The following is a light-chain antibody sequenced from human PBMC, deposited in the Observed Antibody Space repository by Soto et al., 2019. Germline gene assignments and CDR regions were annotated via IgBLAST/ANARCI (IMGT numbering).Light chain of an antibody. Sequence: QSALTQPASVSGSPGQSITISCTGTSSDVGGYNYVSWYQQPPGKAPKLMIYDVSNRPSGVSNRFSGSKSGNTASLTISGLQAEDEADYYCSSYTRSSTRVFGGGTKLTVL. CDR1: SSDVGGYNY. CDR3: SSYTRSSTRV. J-gene: IGLJ2*01. CDR2: DVS. V-gene: IGLV2-14*01.